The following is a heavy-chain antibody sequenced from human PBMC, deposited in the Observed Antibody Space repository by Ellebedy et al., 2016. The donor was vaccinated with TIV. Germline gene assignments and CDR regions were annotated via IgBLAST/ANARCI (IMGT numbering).Heavy chain of an antibody. Sequence: PSETLSLTCAASGFTFSFHDMHWVRQATGKGLEWVSSISAPSDTYYIGSVKGRFTISRDNAKNSLYLQMNSLRAGDTAMYYCARASSGFDLWGRGTLVTVSS. J-gene: IGHJ2*01. D-gene: IGHD6-19*01. CDR2: ISAPSDT. CDR1: GFTFSFHD. CDR3: ARASSGFDL. V-gene: IGHV3-13*04.